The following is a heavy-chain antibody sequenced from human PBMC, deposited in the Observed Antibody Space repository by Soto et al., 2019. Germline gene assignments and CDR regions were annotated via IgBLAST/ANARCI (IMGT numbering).Heavy chain of an antibody. CDR3: ARSYCADSVSCNWFDP. V-gene: IGHV4-59*01. D-gene: IGHD2-8*02. J-gene: IGHJ5*02. CDR1: GDSSSTYY. Sequence: QVQLQESGPGLMKSSETLSLTCSVSGDSSSTYYWGWIRQPPGKGLEWIGYINYSGRSNHNPSLKRRLSISVDASKNQVSLKLTSVTAADTAVYYCARSYCADSVSCNWFDPWGQGTLVVVSS. CDR2: INYSGRS.